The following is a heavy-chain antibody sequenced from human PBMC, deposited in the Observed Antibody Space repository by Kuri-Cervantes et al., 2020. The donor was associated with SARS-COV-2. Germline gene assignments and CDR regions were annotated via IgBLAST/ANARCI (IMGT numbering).Heavy chain of an antibody. V-gene: IGHV3-23*01. D-gene: IGHD2-2*02. CDR3: ARSSISYCSSTNCYKYYYMDV. CDR1: GFTVSSNY. J-gene: IGHJ6*03. Sequence: GGSLRLSCAASGFTVSSNYMSWVRQAPGKGLEWVSAISGSGGSTYYADSVKGRFTISRDNSKNTLYLQMNSLRAEDTAVYYCARSSISYCSSTNCYKYYYMDVWGKGTTVTVSS. CDR2: ISGSGGST.